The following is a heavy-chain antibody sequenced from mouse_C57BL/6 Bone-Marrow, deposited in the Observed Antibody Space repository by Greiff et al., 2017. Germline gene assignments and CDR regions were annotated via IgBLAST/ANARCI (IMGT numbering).Heavy chain of an antibody. J-gene: IGHJ3*01. V-gene: IGHV1-72*01. D-gene: IGHD1-1*01. CDR3: ATSTTVVARPWFAY. Sequence: QVQLQQPGAELVKPGASVKLSCKASGYTFTSYWMHWVKQRPGRGLEWIGRIDPNCGGTKYNEKFKSKATLTVDKPSSTAYMQLSSLTSEDSAVYYCATSTTVVARPWFAYWGQGTLVTVSA. CDR2: IDPNCGGT. CDR1: GYTFTSYW.